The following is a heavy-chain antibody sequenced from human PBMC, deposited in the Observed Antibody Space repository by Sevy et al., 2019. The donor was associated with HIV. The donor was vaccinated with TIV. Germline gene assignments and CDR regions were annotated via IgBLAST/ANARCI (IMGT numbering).Heavy chain of an antibody. Sequence: GGSLRLSCAASGFTFSSYGMHWVRQAPGKGLEWVAFIRYDGSNKYYADSVKGRFTISRDNSKNTLYLQMNSLRAEDTAVYYCARRYYDSSADDTYYYGMDVWGQGTTVTVSS. V-gene: IGHV3-30*02. CDR2: IRYDGSNK. J-gene: IGHJ6*02. CDR1: GFTFSSYG. CDR3: ARRYYDSSADDTYYYGMDV. D-gene: IGHD3-22*01.